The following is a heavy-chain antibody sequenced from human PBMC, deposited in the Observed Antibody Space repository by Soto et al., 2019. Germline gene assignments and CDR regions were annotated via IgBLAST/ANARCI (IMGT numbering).Heavy chain of an antibody. CDR2: IRGTGGST. Sequence: EVQLLESGVGLVQPGGSLRLSCAASGFTFSSYAMTWVRQAPGKGLEWGSVIRGTGGSTDYADSVKVRFTISRDNSKNALYLQMNSLRAEDTAVYYCVKSLCSSWYDGMDVWGQGTTVTVSS. D-gene: IGHD6-13*01. CDR1: GFTFSSYA. V-gene: IGHV3-23*01. CDR3: VKSLCSSWYDGMDV. J-gene: IGHJ6*02.